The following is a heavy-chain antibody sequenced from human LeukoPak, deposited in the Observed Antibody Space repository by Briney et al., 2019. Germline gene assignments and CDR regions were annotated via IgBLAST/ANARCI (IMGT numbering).Heavy chain of an antibody. J-gene: IGHJ4*02. CDR1: GFTFSSYA. CDR2: ISGSGGST. Sequence: GGSLRLSCAASGFTFSSYAMSWVRQALGKGLEWVSAISGSGGSTYYADSVKGRFTISRDNSKNTLYLQMNSLRAEATAVYYCAKEAREGQQLVLWGHWFDYWGQGTLVTVSS. V-gene: IGHV3-23*01. CDR3: AKEAREGQQLVLWGHWFDY. D-gene: IGHD6-13*01.